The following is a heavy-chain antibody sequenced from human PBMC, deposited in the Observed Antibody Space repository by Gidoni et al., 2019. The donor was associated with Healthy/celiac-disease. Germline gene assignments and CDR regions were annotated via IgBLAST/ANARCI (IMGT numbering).Heavy chain of an antibody. J-gene: IGHJ4*02. V-gene: IGHV3-21*01. CDR3: ARKPIAASGYIDY. D-gene: IGHD3-22*01. CDR2: ISSSSSYI. CDR1: GFTFSSYS. Sequence: EVQLVESGGGLVKPGGSLRLSCAASGFTFSSYSMNWVRQAPGKGLEWVSSISSSSSYIYYADSVKGRFTISRDNAKNSLYLQMNSLRAEDTAVYYCARKPIAASGYIDYWGQGTLVTVSS.